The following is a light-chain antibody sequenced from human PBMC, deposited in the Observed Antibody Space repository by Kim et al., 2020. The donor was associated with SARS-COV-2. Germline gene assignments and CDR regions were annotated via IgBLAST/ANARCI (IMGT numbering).Light chain of an antibody. CDR1: SSDVGGCNY. V-gene: IGLV2-8*01. CDR2: EVS. Sequence: QSVTISCTGTSSDVGGCNYVSWYQQHPGKAPKLMIYEVSKRPSGVPDRFSGSKSGNTASLTVSGLQAEDEADYYCSSYAGSNNLYVFGTGTKVTVL. CDR3: SSYAGSNNLYV. J-gene: IGLJ1*01.